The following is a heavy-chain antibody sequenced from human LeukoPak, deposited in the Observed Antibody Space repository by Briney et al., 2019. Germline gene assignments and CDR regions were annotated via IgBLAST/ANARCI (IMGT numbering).Heavy chain of an antibody. CDR3: ARVLCGGDCYPTN. J-gene: IGHJ4*02. CDR2: IYYSGST. V-gene: IGHV4-30-4*01. Sequence: SETLSLTRTVSGGSISSGDYYWSWIRQPPGKGMEWIGYIYYSGSTYYNPSLKSRVTISVDTSKNQFSLKLGSVTAADTAVYYCARVLCGGDCYPTNWGQGTLVTVFS. D-gene: IGHD2-21*02. CDR1: GGSISSGDYY.